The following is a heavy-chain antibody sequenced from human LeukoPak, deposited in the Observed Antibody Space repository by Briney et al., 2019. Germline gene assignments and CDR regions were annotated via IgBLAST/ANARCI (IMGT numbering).Heavy chain of an antibody. CDR1: GFTFDNYA. Sequence: GGSLRLSCAASGFTFDNYAMHWVRQGPGKGLEWVSGISWNNNNIDYADSVKGRFTIFRDNAKYIDYADSVKGRFTISRDNAKNSLYLQMNSLRAEDTAVYYCAAALVVYIVGSTPVAREPWSPSPQYYYYMDVWGKGTTVTVSS. CDR2: ISWNNNNI. V-gene: IGHV3-9*01. CDR3: NSLYLQMNSLRAEDTAVYYCAAALVVYIVGSTPVAREPWSPSPQYYYYMDV. D-gene: IGHD3-10*01. J-gene: IGHJ6*03.